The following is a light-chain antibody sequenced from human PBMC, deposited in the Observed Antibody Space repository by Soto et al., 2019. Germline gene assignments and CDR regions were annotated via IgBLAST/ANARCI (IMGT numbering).Light chain of an antibody. CDR2: GNN. Sequence: QSVLTQPPSASGTPGQRVTISCSGSGSNIGSHTVNWYQQLPGTAPKLLINGNNQRPSGVPDRFSGSKSGTSASLAISGLQSEDEAAYYCVAWDDRLNGFVFGPGTKVT. V-gene: IGLV1-44*01. CDR3: VAWDDRLNGFV. CDR1: GSNIGSHT. J-gene: IGLJ1*01.